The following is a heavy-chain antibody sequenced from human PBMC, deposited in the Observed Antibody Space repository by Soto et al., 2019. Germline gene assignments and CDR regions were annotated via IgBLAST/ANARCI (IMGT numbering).Heavy chain of an antibody. V-gene: IGHV3-30*03. CDR3: CGLDWFDP. CDR2: ISYDGSNK. CDR1: GFTFSSYG. J-gene: IGHJ5*02. D-gene: IGHD3-16*01. Sequence: GSLRLSCAASGFTFSSYGMHWVRQAPGKGLEWVAVISYDGSNKYYADSVKGRFTISRDNSKNTLYLQMNSLRAEDTAVYYCCGLDWFDPWGQGTLVTVSS.